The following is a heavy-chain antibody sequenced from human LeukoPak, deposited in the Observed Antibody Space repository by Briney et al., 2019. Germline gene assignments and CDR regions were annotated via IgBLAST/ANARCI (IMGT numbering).Heavy chain of an antibody. Sequence: SQTLSLTCAISGDSVSSNSAAWNWIRQSPSIGLEWLGRTYYKSKWYTDYAVSVKSRMTINPDTSKNQFSLQLNSVTPEDTAVYYCAREVRFLEWLLFYFDYWGQGTLVTVSS. CDR2: TYYKSKWYT. V-gene: IGHV6-1*01. CDR1: GDSVSSNSAA. CDR3: AREVRFLEWLLFYFDY. J-gene: IGHJ4*02. D-gene: IGHD3-3*01.